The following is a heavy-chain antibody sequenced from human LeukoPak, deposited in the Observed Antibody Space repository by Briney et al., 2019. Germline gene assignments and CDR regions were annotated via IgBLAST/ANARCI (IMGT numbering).Heavy chain of an antibody. V-gene: IGHV3-7*01. CDR2: IKEDGSEI. D-gene: IGHD2-21*02. CDR3: ARDDWDGDTRDAGGFDY. CDR1: GFTFSNYW. J-gene: IGHJ4*02. Sequence: GGSLRLSCAVSGFTFSNYWMSWVRQAPGKGLEWVANIKEDGSEIYYVDSVKGRFTISRDNAKNSLSLQMNSLRADDTAVYYCARDDWDGDTRDAGGFDYWGQGTLVTVAS.